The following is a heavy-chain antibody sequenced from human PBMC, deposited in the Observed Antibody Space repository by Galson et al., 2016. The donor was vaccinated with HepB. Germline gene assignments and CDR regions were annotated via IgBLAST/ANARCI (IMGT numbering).Heavy chain of an antibody. CDR3: ALLSGSSSGFRGWFDP. CDR1: RGTLSNYA. D-gene: IGHD1-26*01. J-gene: IGHJ5*02. Sequence: SVKVSCKASRGTLSNYAFNWVRQAPGQGLEWMGGIIPVLEKRNYAQKFQGRVTIIVDRSSTTASMELSSLKSEETAIYYCALLSGSSSGFRGWFDPWGQRTLVTVSS. CDR2: IIPVLEKR. V-gene: IGHV1-69*10.